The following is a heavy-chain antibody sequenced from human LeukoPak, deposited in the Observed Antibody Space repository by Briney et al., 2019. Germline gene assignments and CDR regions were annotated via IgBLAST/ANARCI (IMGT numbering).Heavy chain of an antibody. D-gene: IGHD3-3*01. CDR1: GFTFSSYA. V-gene: IGHV3-30-3*01. Sequence: PGGSLRLSCAASGFTFSSYAMHWVRQAPGKGLEWVAVISYDGSNKYYADSVKGRFTISRDNSKNTLYLQMNSLRAEDTAVYYCARAGSDYDFWSGFDYWGQGTLVTVSS. CDR2: ISYDGSNK. J-gene: IGHJ4*02. CDR3: ARAGSDYDFWSGFDY.